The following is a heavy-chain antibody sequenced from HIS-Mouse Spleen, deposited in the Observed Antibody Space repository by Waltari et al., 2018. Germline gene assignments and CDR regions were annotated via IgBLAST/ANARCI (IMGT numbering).Heavy chain of an antibody. CDR3: ARDHSGWYFDY. D-gene: IGHD6-19*01. J-gene: IGHJ4*02. Sequence: QVQLVESGGGVVQPGRSLRLSCAASVFTFRRYAMHWVRQAPGKGLEWVAVISYDGSNKYYADSVKGRFTISRDNSKNTLYLQMNSLRAEDTAVYYCARDHSGWYFDYWGQGTLVTVSS. V-gene: IGHV3-30-3*01. CDR1: VFTFRRYA. CDR2: ISYDGSNK.